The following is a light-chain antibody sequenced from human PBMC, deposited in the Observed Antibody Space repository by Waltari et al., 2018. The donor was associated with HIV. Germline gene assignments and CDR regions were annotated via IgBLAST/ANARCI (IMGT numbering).Light chain of an antibody. CDR3: QQYYTIPLT. V-gene: IGKV4-1*01. CDR2: WAS. J-gene: IGKJ4*01. Sequence: DIVMTQSPDSLAVSLGERATINCKSRQSLLYSSNNKNYLAWYQQKPGQPPKLLIYWASTRESGVPERFSGSGSGTDFTLTISSLQAEDVAVYYCQQYYTIPLTFGGGTKVEIK. CDR1: QSLLYSSNNKNY.